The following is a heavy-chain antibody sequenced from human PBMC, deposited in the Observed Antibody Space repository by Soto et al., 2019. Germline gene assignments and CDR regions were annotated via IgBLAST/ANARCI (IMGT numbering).Heavy chain of an antibody. Sequence: QVQLQQWGAGLLKPSETLSLTCAVYGGSFSAYYWTWIRQPPGKGLEWIGEIHHSGSTKCNPSLKSRVTISVDMYNNQFSLKLSSVTAADKAVYYCARWKERGYTYGYKFDPWGQGTLVTVSS. CDR3: ARWKERGYTYGYKFDP. V-gene: IGHV4-34*01. D-gene: IGHD5-18*01. CDR1: GGSFSAYY. J-gene: IGHJ5*02. CDR2: IHHSGST.